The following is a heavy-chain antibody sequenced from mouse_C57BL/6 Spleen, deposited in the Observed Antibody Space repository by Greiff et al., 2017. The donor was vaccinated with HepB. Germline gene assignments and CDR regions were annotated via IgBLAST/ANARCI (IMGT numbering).Heavy chain of an antibody. CDR3: TRPLTSHFDY. D-gene: IGHD5-1*01. V-gene: IGHV6-6*01. CDR2: IRNKANNHAT. J-gene: IGHJ2*01. CDR1: GFTFSDSW. Sequence: DVMLVESGGGLVQPGGSMKLSCAASGFTFSDSWMDWVRQSPEKGLEWVAEIRNKANNHATYYAESVKGRLTISRDDSKSSVYLQMNSLRAEDTGIYYCTRPLTSHFDYWGQGTTLTVSS.